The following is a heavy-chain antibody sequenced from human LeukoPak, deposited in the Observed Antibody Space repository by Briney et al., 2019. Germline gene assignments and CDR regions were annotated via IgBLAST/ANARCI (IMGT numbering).Heavy chain of an antibody. V-gene: IGHV4-39*07. CDR1: GGSISSSSYY. CDR2: IYYSGST. J-gene: IGHJ5*02. D-gene: IGHD4-23*01. Sequence: PSETLSLTCTVSGGSISSSSYYWGWIRQPPGKGLEWIGSIYYSGSTYYNPSLKSRVTISVDTSKNQFSLKLSSVTAADTAVYYCAREELYGGNSAAWGQGTLVTVSS. CDR3: AREELYGGNSAA.